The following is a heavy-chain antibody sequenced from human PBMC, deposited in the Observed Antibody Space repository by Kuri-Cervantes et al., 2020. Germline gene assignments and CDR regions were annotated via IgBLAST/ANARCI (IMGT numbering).Heavy chain of an antibody. D-gene: IGHD6-13*01. J-gene: IGHJ4*02. CDR1: GYTFTGYY. V-gene: IGHV1-2*02. Sequence: ASVKVSCKASGYTFTGYYMHWVRQAPGQGLEWMGWINPNSGGTNYAQKFQGRVTMTRDTSISTAYMELSRLRSDDTAVYYCATSSSSWENHFDYWGQGTLVTVSS. CDR2: INPNSGGT. CDR3: ATSSSSWENHFDY.